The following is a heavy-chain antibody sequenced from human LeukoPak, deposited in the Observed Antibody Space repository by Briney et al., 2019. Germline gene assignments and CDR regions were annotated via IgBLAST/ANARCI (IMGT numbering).Heavy chain of an antibody. D-gene: IGHD3-10*01. CDR3: ARGPPGFYGSGSYILDY. V-gene: IGHV3-13*01. CDR2: IGVAGDT. J-gene: IGHJ4*02. Sequence: GGSLRLSCAPSGFTFSSYDMHWVRHATGRGLEWVSAIGVAGDTYSPASVKGRFTFSRETPTNSLYLQMNSLKPVDTAVYYFARGPPGFYGSGSYILDYWGQGTLVTVSS. CDR1: GFTFSSYD.